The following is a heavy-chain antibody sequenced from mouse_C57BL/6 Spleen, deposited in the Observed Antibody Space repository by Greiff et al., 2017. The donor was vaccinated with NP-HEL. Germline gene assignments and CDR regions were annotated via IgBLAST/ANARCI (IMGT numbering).Heavy chain of an antibody. CDR1: GYSFTGYY. CDR3: AREGAMVTTGWFAY. J-gene: IGHJ3*01. D-gene: IGHD2-2*01. V-gene: IGHV1-42*01. Sequence: EVQLQQSGPELVKPGASVKISCKASGYSFTGYYMNWVKQSPEKSLEWIGEINPSTGGTTYNQKFKAKATLTVDKSSSTAYMQLKSLTSEDSAVYYCAREGAMVTTGWFAYWGQGTLVTVSA. CDR2: INPSTGGT.